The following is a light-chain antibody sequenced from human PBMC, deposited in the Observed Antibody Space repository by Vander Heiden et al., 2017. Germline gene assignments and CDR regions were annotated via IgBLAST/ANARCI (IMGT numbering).Light chain of an antibody. V-gene: IGLV3-21*02. CDR3: QVWDSSSDQGG. J-gene: IGLJ2*01. CDR1: NIGSKS. CDR2: EDS. Sequence: SYVLTQPPSVSVAPGQTARITCGGNNIGSKSVHWYQQKPGQAPVLGGVEDSDRPSGIPERFAGSNAGKTATLTTSRVEAGDEADDYGQVWDSSSDQGGFGGGTKMTVL.